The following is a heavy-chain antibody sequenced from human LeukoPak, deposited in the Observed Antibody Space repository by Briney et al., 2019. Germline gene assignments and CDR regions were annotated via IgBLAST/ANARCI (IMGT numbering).Heavy chain of an antibody. J-gene: IGHJ4*02. CDR1: GGSISSYY. CDR3: ASNYYGSGSFDY. V-gene: IGHV4-59*08. CDR2: IYYSGST. D-gene: IGHD3-10*01. Sequence: KPSETLSLTCTVSGGSISSYYWSWIRQPPGKGLEWIGYIYYSGSTNYNPSLKSRVTISVDTSKNQFSLKVSSVTAADTAVYYCASNYYGSGSFDYWGQGNLVTVSP.